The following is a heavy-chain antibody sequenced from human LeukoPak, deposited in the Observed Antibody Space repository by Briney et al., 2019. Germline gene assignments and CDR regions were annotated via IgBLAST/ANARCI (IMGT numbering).Heavy chain of an antibody. CDR1: GFTFSDYY. Sequence: GGSLRLSCAASGFTFSDYYMNWIRQAPGKGPEWVSYISTSSSDTNYADSVKGRFTISRDNAKNSLYLQMNSLRAEDTAVYYCARDSPGITIFGVVTPNGGQGTLVTVSS. CDR2: ISTSSSDT. V-gene: IGHV3-11*06. J-gene: IGHJ4*02. D-gene: IGHD3-3*01. CDR3: ARDSPGITIFGVVTPN.